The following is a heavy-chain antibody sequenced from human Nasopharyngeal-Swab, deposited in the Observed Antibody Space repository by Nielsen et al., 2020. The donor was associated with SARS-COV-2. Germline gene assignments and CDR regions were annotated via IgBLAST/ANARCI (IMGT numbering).Heavy chain of an antibody. CDR3: ASHLSYYDRSGYFSEGFDY. Sequence: GESLKISCAASGFTVSSNYMSWVRQAPGKGLEWVSVIYSGGSTYYADSVKGRFTISRDNSKNTLYLQMNSLRAEDTAVYYCASHLSYYDRSGYFSEGFDYWGQGTLVTVSS. D-gene: IGHD3-22*01. CDR1: GFTVSSNY. V-gene: IGHV3-66*04. CDR2: IYSGGST. J-gene: IGHJ4*02.